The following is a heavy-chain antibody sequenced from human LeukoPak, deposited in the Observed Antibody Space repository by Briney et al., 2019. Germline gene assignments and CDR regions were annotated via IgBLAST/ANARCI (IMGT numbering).Heavy chain of an antibody. Sequence: SQTLSLTCAVSGGSISSGGYSWSWIRQPPGKGLEWIGYIYHSGSTYYNPSLKSRVTISEDRSKNQFSLKLSSVTAADTAVYYCARDGWWELPDYWGQGTLVAVSS. CDR3: ARDGWWELPDY. CDR1: GGSISSGGYS. D-gene: IGHD1-26*01. CDR2: IYHSGST. V-gene: IGHV4-30-2*01. J-gene: IGHJ4*02.